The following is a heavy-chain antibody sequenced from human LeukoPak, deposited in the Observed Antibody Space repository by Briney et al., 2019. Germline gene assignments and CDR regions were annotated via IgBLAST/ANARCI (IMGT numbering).Heavy chain of an antibody. J-gene: IGHJ5*02. D-gene: IGHD3-10*01. CDR3: VAHLGVGWFDP. V-gene: IGHV4-59*03. CDR1: GGSISSYY. Sequence: SETLSLTCTVSGGSISSYYWSWIRQPPGKGLEWIGFIYYSGSTNYNPSLKSRVTISVDTSKNQFSLKLSSVTAADTAVYYCVAHLGVGWFDPWGQGTLVTVSS. CDR2: IYYSGST.